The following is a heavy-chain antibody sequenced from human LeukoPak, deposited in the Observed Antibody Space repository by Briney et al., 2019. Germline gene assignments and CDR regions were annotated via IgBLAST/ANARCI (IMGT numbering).Heavy chain of an antibody. CDR2: IYYSGST. CDR3: ASFYCSGGSCYQYYYYYYMDV. J-gene: IGHJ6*03. Sequence: SETLSLTCTVSGYSISSGYLWGWIRQPPGKGLEWIGIIYYSGSTYSNPSLRSRVTISVDTSKNQFSLKLSSVTAADTAVYYCASFYCSGGSCYQYYYYYYMDVWGKGTTVTISS. D-gene: IGHD2-15*01. CDR1: GYSISSGYL. V-gene: IGHV4-38-2*02.